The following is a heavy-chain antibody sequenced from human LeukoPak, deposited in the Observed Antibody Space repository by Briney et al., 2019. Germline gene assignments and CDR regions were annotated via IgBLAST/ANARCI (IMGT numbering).Heavy chain of an antibody. Sequence: GGSLRLSCAAYGFTFSNYYMSWVRQAPGKGLEWVANIKQDGSEQFYMDSVKGRFTISRDNAKNSLYLQMNSLRAEDTAVYYCAREDIVVIPATMDDAFDIWGQGTVVTVSS. CDR2: IKQDGSEQ. CDR1: GFTFSNYY. CDR3: AREDIVVIPATMDDAFDI. D-gene: IGHD2-2*01. J-gene: IGHJ3*02. V-gene: IGHV3-7*01.